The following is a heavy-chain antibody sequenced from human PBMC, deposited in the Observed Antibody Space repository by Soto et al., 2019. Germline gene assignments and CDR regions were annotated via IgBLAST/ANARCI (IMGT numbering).Heavy chain of an antibody. CDR2: ISAYNGNT. Sequence: ASVKVSCKASGYTFTSYGISWVRQAPGQGLEWMGWISAYNGNTNYAQKLQGRVTMTTDTSTSTAYMELRSLRAEDTAVYYCAKGHCTGGTCYSRYWYFDLWGRGALVTVSS. CDR1: GYTFTSYG. V-gene: IGHV1-18*01. D-gene: IGHD2-15*01. CDR3: AKGHCTGGTCYSRYWYFDL. J-gene: IGHJ2*01.